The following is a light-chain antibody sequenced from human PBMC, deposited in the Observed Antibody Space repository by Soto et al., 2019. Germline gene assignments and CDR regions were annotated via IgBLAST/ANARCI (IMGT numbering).Light chain of an antibody. CDR2: GAS. J-gene: IGKJ1*01. CDR1: QSVSSK. CDR3: QQYNNWPPWT. Sequence: EIVMTQSPATLSVSPGERATLSCRASQSVSSKLAWYQQKPGQAPRLLIYGASTRATGIPARFSGSGSGTEFTLTISSLQSEDFAVYCCQQYNNWPPWTFGQGTKVEI. V-gene: IGKV3-15*01.